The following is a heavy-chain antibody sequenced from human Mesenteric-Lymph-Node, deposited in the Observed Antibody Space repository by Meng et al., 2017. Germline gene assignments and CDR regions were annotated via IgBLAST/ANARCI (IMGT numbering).Heavy chain of an antibody. D-gene: IGHD1-26*01. CDR2: NFNDGRT. CDR3: ARDNMGSIDY. V-gene: IGHV4-61*01. Sequence: QVQESGPGLGAPSATLSLTASVSCSSVSINPSSWTWVRQPPGKGLEWIGYNFNDGRTNYNPSLKTRVTMSIDTSKNQFSLTLSSVTAADTAIYYCARDNMGSIDYWGQGILVTVSS. J-gene: IGHJ4*02. CDR1: CSSVSINPSS.